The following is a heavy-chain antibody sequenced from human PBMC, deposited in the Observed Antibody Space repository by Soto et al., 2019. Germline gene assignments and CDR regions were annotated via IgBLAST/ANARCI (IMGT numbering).Heavy chain of an antibody. CDR2: ISAYNGNT. D-gene: IGHD2-2*01. J-gene: IGHJ5*02. CDR1: GYTFTSYG. CDR3: ARGVVVVPAAWGHWFDP. Sequence: ASVKVSCKASGYTFTSYGISWVRQAPGQGLEWMGWISAYNGNTNYAQKLQGRVTMTTDTSTSTAYMELRSLRSDDTAVYYCARGVVVVPAAWGHWFDPWGQVTLGTVSS. V-gene: IGHV1-18*04.